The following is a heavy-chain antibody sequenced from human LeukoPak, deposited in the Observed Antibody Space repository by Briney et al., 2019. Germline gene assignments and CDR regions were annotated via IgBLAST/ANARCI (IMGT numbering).Heavy chain of an antibody. Sequence: GASVKVSCKASGYTFTSYYMHWVRQAPGQGLEWMGIINPSGGSTSYAQKFQGRVTMTRDTSTSTVYMELSSLRSEDTAVYYCARERRAAVAGPNSGDYWGQGTLVTVSS. V-gene: IGHV1-46*01. D-gene: IGHD6-19*01. CDR2: INPSGGST. CDR3: ARERRAAVAGPNSGDY. J-gene: IGHJ4*02. CDR1: GYTFTSYY.